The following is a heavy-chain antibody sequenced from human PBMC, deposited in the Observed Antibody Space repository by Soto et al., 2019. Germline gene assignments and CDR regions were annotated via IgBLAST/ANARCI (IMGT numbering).Heavy chain of an antibody. CDR1: GGTFSSYA. D-gene: IGHD3-22*01. J-gene: IGHJ6*02. Sequence: SVKVSCKASGGTFSSYAISWVRQAPGQGLEWMGGIIPIFGTANYAQKFQGRVTITADESTSTAYMELSSLRSEDTAVYYCATGITMIVVVITTDYYYGMDVWGQGTTVTVSS. CDR3: ATGITMIVVVITTDYYYGMDV. V-gene: IGHV1-69*13. CDR2: IIPIFGTA.